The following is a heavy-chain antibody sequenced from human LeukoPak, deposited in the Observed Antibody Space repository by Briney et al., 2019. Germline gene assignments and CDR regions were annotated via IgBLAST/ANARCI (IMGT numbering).Heavy chain of an antibody. D-gene: IGHD1-26*01. J-gene: IGHJ3*02. CDR3: ARGPYSGSPIDI. CDR1: GGTFSSYA. Sequence: SVKVSCKASGGTFSSYAISWVRQAPGQGLEWMGGIIPIFGTANYAQKFQGRVTITTDESTSTAYMELSSLRSEDTAVYYCARGPYSGSPIDIWGQGTMVTVSS. V-gene: IGHV1-69*05. CDR2: IIPIFGTA.